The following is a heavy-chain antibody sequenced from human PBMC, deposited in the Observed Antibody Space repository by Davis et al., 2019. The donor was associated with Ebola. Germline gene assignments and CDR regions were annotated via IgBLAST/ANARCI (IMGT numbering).Heavy chain of an antibody. CDR3: ARTLGYGSGSYYYYYGMDV. CDR2: INHSGST. CDR1: GFTFSSYA. J-gene: IGHJ6*02. D-gene: IGHD3-10*01. V-gene: IGHV4-34*01. Sequence: MPGGSLRLSCAASGFTFSSYAMSWVRHAPGKGLEWIGEINHSGSTNYNPSLKSRVTISVDTSKNQFSLKLSSVTAADTAVYYCARTLGYGSGSYYYYYGMDVWGQGTTVTVSS.